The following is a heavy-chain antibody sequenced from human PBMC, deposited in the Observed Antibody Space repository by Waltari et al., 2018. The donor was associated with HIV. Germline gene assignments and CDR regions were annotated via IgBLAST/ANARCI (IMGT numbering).Heavy chain of an antibody. D-gene: IGHD2-21*02. CDR3: ARWRQSDWAGELDP. CDR2: IYYTGHT. V-gene: IGHV4-59*01. J-gene: IGHJ5*02. CDR1: GGAITSSF. Sequence: QVQLQESGPGLVKPSETLSLTCTVSGGAITSSFGAWIRQPPGKGLEWIGHIYYTGHTDYNPPLTSRVTMSVDASKNQFSLYLNSVTAADTAVYFCARWRQSDWAGELDPWGQGILVTISS.